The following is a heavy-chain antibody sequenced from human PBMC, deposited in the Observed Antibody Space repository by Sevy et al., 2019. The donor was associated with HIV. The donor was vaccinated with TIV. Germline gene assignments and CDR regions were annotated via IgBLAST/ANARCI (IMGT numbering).Heavy chain of an antibody. Sequence: GGSLRLSCAASGFTFSSYGMHWVRQAPGKGLEWVAVISYDGSNKYYADSVKGRFTISRDNSKNTLYLQMNSLRAEDAAGYYCAKVRGRAGMDVWGQGTTVTVSS. V-gene: IGHV3-30*18. D-gene: IGHD3-10*01. CDR2: ISYDGSNK. CDR3: AKVRGRAGMDV. CDR1: GFTFSSYG. J-gene: IGHJ6*02.